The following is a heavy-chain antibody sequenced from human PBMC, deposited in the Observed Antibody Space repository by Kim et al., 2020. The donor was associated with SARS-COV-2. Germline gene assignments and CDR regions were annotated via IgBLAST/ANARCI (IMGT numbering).Heavy chain of an antibody. CDR2: ISAYNGNT. J-gene: IGHJ6*02. D-gene: IGHD3-3*01. V-gene: IGHV1-18*04. CDR1: GYTFTSYG. CDR3: ARDPFPDVLLEWLPGWSWAPYGMDV. Sequence: ASVKVSCKASGYTFTSYGISWVRQAPGQGLEWMGWISAYNGNTNYAQKLQGRVTMTTDTSTSTAYMELRSLRSDDTAVYYCARDPFPDVLLEWLPGWSWAPYGMDVWGQGTTVTVSS.